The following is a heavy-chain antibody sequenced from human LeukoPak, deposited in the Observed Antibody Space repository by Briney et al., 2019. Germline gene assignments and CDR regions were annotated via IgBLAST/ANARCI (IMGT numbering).Heavy chain of an antibody. CDR3: ARRVVNNRNWYFNL. D-gene: IGHD4-23*01. V-gene: IGHV5-51*01. Sequence: GESLKISCKGSGYSFTNYWIAWVRQMPGKGLEWMGLIYPGDSATRYSPSFQGQVTFSVDKSITTAYVQWSSLKASDTAMYYCARRVVNNRNWYFNLWGRGTLVTVSS. CDR2: IYPGDSAT. CDR1: GYSFTNYW. J-gene: IGHJ2*01.